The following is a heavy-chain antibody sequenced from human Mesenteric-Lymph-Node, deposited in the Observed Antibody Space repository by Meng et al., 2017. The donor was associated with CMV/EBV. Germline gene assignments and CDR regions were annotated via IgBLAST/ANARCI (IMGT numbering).Heavy chain of an antibody. Sequence: GESLKISCAASGFTFSNYAMHWVRQAPGKGLEWVAVMSSYDGSNEFYADSVKGRFTISRDNSKNTLFLQMNSLRPEDTAVYYCARDTYYYGMDVWGPGTTVTVSS. J-gene: IGHJ6*02. CDR3: ARDTYYYGMDV. V-gene: IGHV3-30*04. CDR1: GFTFSNYA. CDR2: MSSYDGSNE.